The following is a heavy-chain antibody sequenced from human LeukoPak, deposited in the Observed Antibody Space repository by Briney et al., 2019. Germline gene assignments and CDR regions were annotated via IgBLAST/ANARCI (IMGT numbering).Heavy chain of an antibody. CDR2: IYTSGST. V-gene: IGHV4-4*07. D-gene: IGHD4/OR15-4a*01. J-gene: IGHJ4*02. Sequence: SETLSLTCTVSGGSTSSYYWSWIRQPAGKGLEWIGRIYTSGSTNYNPSLKSRVTMSVDTSKNQFSLKLSSVTAADTAVHYCARGARALPFDYWGQGTLVTVSS. CDR1: GGSTSSYY. CDR3: ARGARALPFDY.